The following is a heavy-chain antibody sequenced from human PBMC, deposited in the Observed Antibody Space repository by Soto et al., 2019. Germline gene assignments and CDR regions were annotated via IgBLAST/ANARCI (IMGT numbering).Heavy chain of an antibody. CDR1: GYSFGSFS. J-gene: IGHJ6*03. CDR2: INAGNGNT. Sequence: ASVKVSCKASGYSFGSFSIHWMRQAPGQRPEWMGLINAGNGNTKYSKNFQGRVTFIRDTSAGTAYMELSSLKSEDTAVYYCATNFRARQAIVVVPAAITDYYYYMDVWGKGTTVTVSS. V-gene: IGHV1-3*01. CDR3: ATNFRARQAIVVVPAAITDYYYYMDV. D-gene: IGHD2-2*01.